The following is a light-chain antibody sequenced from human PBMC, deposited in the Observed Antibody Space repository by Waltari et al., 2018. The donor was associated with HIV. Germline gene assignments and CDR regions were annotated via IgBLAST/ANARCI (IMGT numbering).Light chain of an antibody. J-gene: IGLJ2*01. V-gene: IGLV3-21*04. CDR1: NLGSKS. CDR3: QVWDSSSEHVV. Sequence: SYVLTQPPSVSVAPGTTARITCGGNNLGSKSVHWYQRKPGQAPVLVIYYDRERPSGIPERFSGSDSGNTATLTINRVEAGDGADYYCQVWDSSSEHVVFGGGTKLTVL. CDR2: YDR.